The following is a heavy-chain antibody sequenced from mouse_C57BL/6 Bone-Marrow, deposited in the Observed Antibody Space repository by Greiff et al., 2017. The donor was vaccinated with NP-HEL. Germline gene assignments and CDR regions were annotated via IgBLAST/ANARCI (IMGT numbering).Heavy chain of an antibody. CDR3: ARSDYDYDEGDY. V-gene: IGHV1-64*01. Sequence: QVQLQQPGAELVKPGASVKLSCKASGYTFTSYWMHWVKQRPGQGLEWIGMIHPNSGSTNYNEKFKSKATLTVDKSSSTAYMQLSSLTSEDSAVYYCARSDYDYDEGDYWGQGTTLKVSS. CDR2: IHPNSGST. J-gene: IGHJ2*01. D-gene: IGHD2-4*01. CDR1: GYTFTSYW.